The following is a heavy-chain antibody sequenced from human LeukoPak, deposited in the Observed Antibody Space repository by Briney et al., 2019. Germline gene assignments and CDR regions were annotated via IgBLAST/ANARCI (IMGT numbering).Heavy chain of an antibody. D-gene: IGHD1-1*01. Sequence: SETLSLACSVSGYRISSDYYWGWIRQPPGKGLEWIGSIHHSGRTYYNPSLKSRVTISVDTSKNQFSLKLSSVTAADTAVYYCARAHLANLASRLFDPWGQGTLVAVSS. CDR1: GYRISSDYY. CDR2: IHHSGRT. J-gene: IGHJ5*02. CDR3: ARAHLANLASRLFDP. V-gene: IGHV4-38-2*02.